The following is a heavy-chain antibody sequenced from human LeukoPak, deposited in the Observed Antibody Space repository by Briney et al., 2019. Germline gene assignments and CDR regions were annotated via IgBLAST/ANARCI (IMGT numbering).Heavy chain of an antibody. Sequence: ASVKVSCKAFGHSLTSYSMHWVRQAPGQGLEWMGWIYSHNGGTHYAQKFQGRVTMTRDTSTSTAYMELSGLRLDDTAVYYCARGAVRFGDYWGQGTLVTVSA. CDR2: IYSHNGGT. J-gene: IGHJ4*02. CDR3: ARGAVRFGDY. V-gene: IGHV1-2*02. D-gene: IGHD3-16*01. CDR1: GHSLTSYS.